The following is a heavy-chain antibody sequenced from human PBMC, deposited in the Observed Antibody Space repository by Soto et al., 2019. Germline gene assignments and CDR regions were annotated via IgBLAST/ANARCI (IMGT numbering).Heavy chain of an antibody. Sequence: QVQLVESGGGVVQPGRSLRLSCAASGFTFSSYGMHWVRQAPGKGLEWVAVISYDGSNKYYADSVKGRFTISRDNSKNTLYRQLNSLRAEDTAVYYCSRGGKYIKQQLDDDYWGQGTLVTVSS. J-gene: IGHJ4*02. CDR1: GFTFSSYG. CDR2: ISYDGSNK. CDR3: SRGGKYIKQQLDDDY. D-gene: IGHD6-13*01. V-gene: IGHV3-30*03.